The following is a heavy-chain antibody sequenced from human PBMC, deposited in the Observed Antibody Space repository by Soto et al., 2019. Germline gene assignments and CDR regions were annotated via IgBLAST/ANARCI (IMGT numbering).Heavy chain of an antibody. CDR3: ARSPAGPRGFDY. CDR1: GGTFSSYT. CDR2: IIPILGIA. J-gene: IGHJ4*02. V-gene: IGHV1-69*02. Sequence: QVQLVQSGAEVKKPGSSVKVSCKASGGTFSSYTISWVRQAPGQGLEWMGRIIPILGIANYAQKFQGRVTITADKGTSTAYMELSSLRSEDTAVYYCARSPAGPRGFDYWGQGALVTVSS.